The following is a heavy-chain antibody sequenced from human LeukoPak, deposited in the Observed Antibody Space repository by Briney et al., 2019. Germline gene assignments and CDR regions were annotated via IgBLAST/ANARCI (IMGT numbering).Heavy chain of an antibody. V-gene: IGHV3-23*01. J-gene: IGHJ4*02. CDR2: IGAGTGAVR. D-gene: IGHD3-22*01. CDR3: AKEWLWEPKNRGYFDY. Sequence: PGGSLTLFCTASVFTFSSYAMRWLRQARGKGLQWVSAIGAGTGAVRIYADYVKGRFTISRDNSKNTLYLQMNSLRGEDTAVYYCAKEWLWEPKNRGYFDYWGQGTLVTVSS. CDR1: VFTFSSYA.